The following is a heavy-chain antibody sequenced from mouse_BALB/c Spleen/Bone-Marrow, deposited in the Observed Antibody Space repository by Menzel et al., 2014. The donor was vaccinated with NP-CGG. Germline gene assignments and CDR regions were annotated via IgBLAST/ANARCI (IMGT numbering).Heavy chain of an antibody. CDR1: GFNIXDTY. CDR3: ASYRYAWYFDV. V-gene: IGHV14-3*02. Sequence: VHVKQSGAELVKPGASVKLSCTASGFNIXDTYMHWVKQRPEQGLEWIGGIDPANGNTKYDPKFQGKATITADTSSNTAYLQLSSLTSEDTAVYYCASYRYAWYFDVWGAGTTVTVSS. D-gene: IGHD2-14*01. CDR2: IDPANGNT. J-gene: IGHJ1*01.